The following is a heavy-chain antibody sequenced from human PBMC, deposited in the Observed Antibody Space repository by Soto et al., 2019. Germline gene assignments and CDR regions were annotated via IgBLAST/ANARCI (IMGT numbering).Heavy chain of an antibody. CDR3: ARQLAYCGGECYTEPIEY. CDR2: VNPRSGDT. Sequence: GSVKVYFKTSGYPFINYYTHLVRQAPGQGLEWMGWVNPRSGDTNYAQKFQGRVTMTRDTSISTAYMELSRLRSDDTAVYYCARQLAYCGGECYTEPIEYWGQGTMVTVSS. CDR1: GYPFINYY. D-gene: IGHD2-21*01. V-gene: IGHV1-2*02. J-gene: IGHJ4*02.